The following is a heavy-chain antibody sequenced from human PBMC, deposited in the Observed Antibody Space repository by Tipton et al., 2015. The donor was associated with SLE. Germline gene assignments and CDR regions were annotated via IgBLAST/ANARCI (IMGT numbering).Heavy chain of an antibody. D-gene: IGHD2-21*02. V-gene: IGHV3-7*01. CDR3: ARDGTGFGDDGVFDI. CDR2: IKQDGSEK. Sequence: SLRLSCAASGFTLSSYWMTWVRQAPGKGLEWVANIKQDGSEKYYVDSVKGRFAISRDNAKNSLFLQMNSLRAEDTAVFYCARDGTGFGDDGVFDIWGQGTMVTVSS. CDR1: GFTLSSYW. J-gene: IGHJ3*02.